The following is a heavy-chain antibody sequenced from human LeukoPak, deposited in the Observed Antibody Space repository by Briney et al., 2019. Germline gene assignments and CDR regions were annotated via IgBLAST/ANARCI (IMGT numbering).Heavy chain of an antibody. Sequence: PSETLSLTCTVSGGSISSYYWGWIRQPPGKGLEWIGYIYYSGSTNYNPSLKSRVTISVDTSKNQFSLKLSSVTAADTAVYYCATGTLRLPNYDFYYMDVWGKGTTVTVSS. V-gene: IGHV4-59*01. CDR1: GGSISSYY. J-gene: IGHJ6*03. CDR3: ATGTLRLPNYDFYYMDV. CDR2: IYYSGST. D-gene: IGHD3-3*01.